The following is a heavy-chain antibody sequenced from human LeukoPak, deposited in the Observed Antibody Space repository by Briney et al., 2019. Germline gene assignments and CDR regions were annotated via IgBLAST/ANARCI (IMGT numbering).Heavy chain of an antibody. V-gene: IGHV3-30*09. CDR3: VSPTADYPFLYYFDS. Sequence: GGSLRLSCAASGFTFSSYGMHWVRQAPGKGLEWVAVISYDGSNKYHADSVKGRFAISRDNSKNTLFLQMNNLRSEDTALYYCVSPTADYPFLYYFDSWGQGTLVTVSS. CDR1: GFTFSSYG. J-gene: IGHJ4*02. CDR2: ISYDGSNK. D-gene: IGHD5-12*01.